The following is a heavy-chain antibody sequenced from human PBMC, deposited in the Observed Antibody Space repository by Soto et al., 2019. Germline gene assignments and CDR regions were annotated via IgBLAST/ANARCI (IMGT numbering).Heavy chain of an antibody. V-gene: IGHV1-18*04. J-gene: IGHJ5*02. CDR3: ARGFELLDYYDSSGDWFDP. CDR2: ISVYNGNT. D-gene: IGHD3-22*01. CDR1: GYTFTSHG. Sequence: GASVKVSCKSSGYTFTSHGLSWVRQAPGQGLEWMGWISVYNGNTKYEQKFQGRVTMTTDTSTNTAYMELSSLSFDDTAVYYCARGFELLDYYDSSGDWFDPWGQGTLVTVSS.